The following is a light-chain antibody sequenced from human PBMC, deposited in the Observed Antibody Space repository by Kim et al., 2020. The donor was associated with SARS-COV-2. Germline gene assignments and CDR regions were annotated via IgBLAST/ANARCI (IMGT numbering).Light chain of an antibody. J-gene: IGLJ2*01. Sequence: GQSITISCTGSNSDVGGYDYVSWYQQHPDKGPKLLIYDVSKRSSGVSNRFSGSKSGNTASLTISGLQAEDEADYYCSSSTTNNTLIFGGGTQLTVL. CDR1: NSDVGGYDY. V-gene: IGLV2-14*03. CDR2: DVS. CDR3: SSSTTNNTLI.